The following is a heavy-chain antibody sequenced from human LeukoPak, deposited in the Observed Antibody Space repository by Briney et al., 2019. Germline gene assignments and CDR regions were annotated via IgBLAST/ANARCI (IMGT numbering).Heavy chain of an antibody. CDR1: GFTFSSYA. V-gene: IGHV3-23*01. Sequence: PGGSLRLSCAGSGFTFSSYAMSWLRQPPGKGLEWVSGICDSGDSTYHAHSVKGRFTICKYNYNNTLYSQMNSVRTEGTAVYYCTRRRFIGPLCYFDYWGRGTLVTVSS. CDR3: TRRRFIGPLCYFDY. D-gene: IGHD2-15*01. CDR2: ICDSGDST. J-gene: IGHJ4*02.